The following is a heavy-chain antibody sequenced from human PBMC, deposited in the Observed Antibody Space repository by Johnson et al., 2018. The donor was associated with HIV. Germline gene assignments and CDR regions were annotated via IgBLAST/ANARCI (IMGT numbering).Heavy chain of an antibody. V-gene: IGHV3-66*02. CDR1: GFTFSDYY. CDR3: AKDGGSYGGAFDI. J-gene: IGHJ3*02. Sequence: VQLVESGGGLVKPGGSLRLSCVASGFTFSDYYMTWIRQAPGKGLEWVSVIYSGGSTYYADSVKGRFTISRDNSKNTLYLQMNSLRPEDTAVYYCAKDGGSYGGAFDIWGQGTMVTVSS. D-gene: IGHD1-26*01. CDR2: IYSGGST.